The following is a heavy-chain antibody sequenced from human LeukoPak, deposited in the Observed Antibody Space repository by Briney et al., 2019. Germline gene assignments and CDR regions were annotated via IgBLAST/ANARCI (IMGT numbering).Heavy chain of an antibody. CDR2: IWYDGSNK. J-gene: IGHJ4*02. V-gene: IGHV3-33*01. CDR3: AIGVVATIFDY. Sequence: GGSLRLSCAASGFTFSSYGMHWVRQAPGKGLEWVAVIWYDGSNKYYADSVKGRFTISRDNSKNTLYLQMNSLRAEDTAVYYCAIGVVATIFDYWGQGTLVTASS. CDR1: GFTFSSYG. D-gene: IGHD5-12*01.